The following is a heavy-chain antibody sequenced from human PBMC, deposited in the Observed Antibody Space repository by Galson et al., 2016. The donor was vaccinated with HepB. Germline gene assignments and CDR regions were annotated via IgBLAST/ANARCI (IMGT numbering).Heavy chain of an antibody. CDR2: INWNGGAT. Sequence: LRLSCAGAGFNFDDYGMNWVRQAPGKGLEWVCSINWNGGATSYADSVKGRFTISRDSAKNSLYLQMDSLRPEDTAFYYCAKDREYFGELYYYGMDVWGQGTTVTVSS. CDR3: AKDREYFGELYYYGMDV. D-gene: IGHD3-10*01. J-gene: IGHJ6*02. V-gene: IGHV3-20*04. CDR1: GFNFDDYG.